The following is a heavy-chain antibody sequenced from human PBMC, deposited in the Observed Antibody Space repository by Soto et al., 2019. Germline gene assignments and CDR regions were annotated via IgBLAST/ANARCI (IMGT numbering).Heavy chain of an antibody. CDR1: GGSISSGGYY. V-gene: IGHV4-31*03. J-gene: IGHJ2*01. Sequence: QVQLQESGPGLVKPSQTLSLTCTVSGGSISSGGYYWSWIRQHPGKGLEWIGYIYYSGSTYYNPSRKSRVTISVDTSKNQFSLKLSSVTAADTAVYYCARRRGVNYYDSSGPTWYFDLWGRGTLVTVSS. D-gene: IGHD3-22*01. CDR3: ARRRGVNYYDSSGPTWYFDL. CDR2: IYYSGST.